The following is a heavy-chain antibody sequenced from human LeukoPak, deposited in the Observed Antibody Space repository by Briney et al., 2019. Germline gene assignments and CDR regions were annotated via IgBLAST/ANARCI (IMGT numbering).Heavy chain of an antibody. CDR1: GGSISSYY. V-gene: IGHV4-59*12. Sequence: SETLSLTCTVSGGSISSYYWSWIRQPPGKGLEWIGYIYYSGSTNYNPSLKSRVTISGDTSKNQFSLRLSSVTAADTAVYYCASSDYGGFDYWGQGTLVTVSS. CDR2: IYYSGST. D-gene: IGHD4-17*01. J-gene: IGHJ4*02. CDR3: ASSDYGGFDY.